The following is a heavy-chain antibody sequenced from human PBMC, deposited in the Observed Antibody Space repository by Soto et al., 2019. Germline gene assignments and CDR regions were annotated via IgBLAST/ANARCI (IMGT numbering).Heavy chain of an antibody. CDR2: ISHSGRT. Sequence: QVQLQQWGAGMLKPSETLSLTCAAYGESLSDYYWSWIRQPPGKGLEWIGEISHSGRTIYNPSLKSRVTISIDTPKDQFSLKLTSVTAADRAVYYCASGRNYLWTLGGQGTLVTVSS. J-gene: IGHJ4*02. CDR1: GESLSDYY. V-gene: IGHV4-34*01. D-gene: IGHD3-16*01. CDR3: ASGRNYLWTL.